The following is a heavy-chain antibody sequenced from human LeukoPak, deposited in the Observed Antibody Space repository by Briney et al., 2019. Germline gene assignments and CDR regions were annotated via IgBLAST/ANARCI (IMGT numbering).Heavy chain of an antibody. V-gene: IGHV4-39*01. Sequence: SETLSLTCTVSGDSIRSNNYYWGWIRQPPGKGLEWIGSIYDTGSTFYSPSLKSRVIISVDTSKNQFSLKLSSVTAADTAVYYCQSRFLEWLLDYWGQGILVTVSS. J-gene: IGHJ4*02. D-gene: IGHD3-3*01. CDR3: QSRFLEWLLDY. CDR1: GDSIRSNNYY. CDR2: IYDTGST.